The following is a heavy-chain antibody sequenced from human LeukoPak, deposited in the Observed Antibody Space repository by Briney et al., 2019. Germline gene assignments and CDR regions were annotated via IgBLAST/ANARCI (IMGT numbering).Heavy chain of an antibody. CDR1: GYTFTSYG. J-gene: IGHJ4*02. V-gene: IGHV1-18*04. CDR2: ISAYNGNT. D-gene: IGHD3-10*01. Sequence: WASVKVSCKASGYTFTSYGISWVRQAPGQGLEWMGWISAYNGNTNYAQKLQGRVTMTTDTSTSTAYMELRSLRSDDTVVYYCARVGPHYGSGKLEDYWGQGTLVTVSS. CDR3: ARVGPHYGSGKLEDY.